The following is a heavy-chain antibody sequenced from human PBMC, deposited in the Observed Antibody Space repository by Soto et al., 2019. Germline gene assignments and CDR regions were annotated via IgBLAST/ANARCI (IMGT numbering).Heavy chain of an antibody. D-gene: IGHD3-10*01. CDR3: ARAFRLTTVRGVRRWFDP. CDR2: IYYSGST. J-gene: IGHJ5*02. Sequence: SETLSLTCTVSGGSISSGGYYWSWIRQHPGKGLEWIGYIYYSGSTYYNPSLKSRVTISVDTSKNQFSLKLSSVTAADTAVYYCARAFRLTTVRGVRRWFDPWGQGTLVTVSS. V-gene: IGHV4-31*03. CDR1: GGSISSGGYY.